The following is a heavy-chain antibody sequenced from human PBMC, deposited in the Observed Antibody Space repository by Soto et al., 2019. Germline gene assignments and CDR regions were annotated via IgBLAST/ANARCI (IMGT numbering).Heavy chain of an antibody. Sequence: ASVKVSCKASGYTFTSYYMHWVRQAPGQGLEWMGIINPSGGSTSYAQKFQGRVTVTRDTSTSTVYMELSSLRSEDTAVYYCARESSSWYTVGWFAPWGKGTLVTVSS. CDR1: GYTFTSYY. J-gene: IGHJ5*02. D-gene: IGHD6-13*01. CDR2: INPSGGST. V-gene: IGHV1-46*01. CDR3: ARESSSWYTVGWFAP.